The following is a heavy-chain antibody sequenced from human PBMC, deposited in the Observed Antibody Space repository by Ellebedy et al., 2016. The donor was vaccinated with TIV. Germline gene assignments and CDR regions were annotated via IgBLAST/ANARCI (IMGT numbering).Heavy chain of an antibody. CDR3: ARRYMDV. Sequence: GGSLRLXXAASGFTLSSYWMQWVRQAPGKGLEWVANIKQDGSAKYYVDPVKGRLTISRDNAKNSVYLQMNNLRAEDTAVYYCARRYMDVWGKGTTVTVSS. J-gene: IGHJ6*03. CDR1: GFTLSSYW. CDR2: IKQDGSAK. V-gene: IGHV3-7*01.